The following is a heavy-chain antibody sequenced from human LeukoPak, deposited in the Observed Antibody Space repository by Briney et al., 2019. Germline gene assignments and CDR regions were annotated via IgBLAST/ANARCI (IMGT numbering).Heavy chain of an antibody. CDR2: IKQDGSEK. J-gene: IGHJ4*02. CDR3: ARDLSLYSYGEPFDY. CDR1: GFIFSSYW. Sequence: GGSLRLSCAASGFIFSSYWMSWVRQAPGKGLEWVANIKQDGSEKYYVDSVKGRFTISRDNAKNSLYLQMNSLRAEDTAVYYCARDLSLYSYGEPFDYWGQGTLVTVSS. D-gene: IGHD5-18*01. V-gene: IGHV3-7*03.